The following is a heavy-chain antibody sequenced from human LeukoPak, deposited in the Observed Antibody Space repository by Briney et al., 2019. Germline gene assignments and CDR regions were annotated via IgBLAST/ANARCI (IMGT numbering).Heavy chain of an antibody. CDR2: INHSGST. CDR3: ARDWGVSARPGYMDV. J-gene: IGHJ6*03. V-gene: IGHV4-34*01. CDR1: GGSFSGYY. D-gene: IGHD6-6*01. Sequence: KPSETLPLTCAVYGGSFSGYYWSWIRQPPGKGLEWIGEINHSGSTNYNPSLESRVTISVDTSKNQFSLRLSSVTAADTAVYYCARDWGVSARPGYMDVWGKGTTVTVSS.